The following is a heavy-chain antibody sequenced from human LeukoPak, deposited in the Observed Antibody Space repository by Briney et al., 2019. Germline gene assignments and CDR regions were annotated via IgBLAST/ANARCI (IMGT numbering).Heavy chain of an antibody. D-gene: IGHD3-22*01. J-gene: IGHJ4*02. CDR2: ISGNGGST. Sequence: GGSLRLSCAASGFTFSSYAMSWVRQAPGKGLEWVSAISGNGGSTYYADSVKGRFTISRDNSKNTLYLQMNSLRAEDTAVYYCAKLPSMIVVVITAYYWGQGTLVTVSS. V-gene: IGHV3-23*01. CDR3: AKLPSMIVVVITAYY. CDR1: GFTFSSYA.